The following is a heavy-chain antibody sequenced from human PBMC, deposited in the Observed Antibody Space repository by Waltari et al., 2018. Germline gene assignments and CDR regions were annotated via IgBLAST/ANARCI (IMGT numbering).Heavy chain of an antibody. J-gene: IGHJ6*02. CDR3: AGGEPWPKHYYFYHLDV. D-gene: IGHD3-16*01. V-gene: IGHV3-48*03. CDR1: GFNFNNYA. Sequence: DVQLAESGGGLVQPGGSLRLSCSASGFNFNNYAMNWARQAPGKGLEWVSFISSSGTSIYYADSVRGRFTISRDNGKNSLYLQMNSLRPEDTAVYYCAGGEPWPKHYYFYHLDVWGQGTTVTVSS. CDR2: ISSSGTSI.